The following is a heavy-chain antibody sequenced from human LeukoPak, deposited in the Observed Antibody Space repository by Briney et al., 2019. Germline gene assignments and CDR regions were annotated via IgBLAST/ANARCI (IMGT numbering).Heavy chain of an antibody. Sequence: GGSLRLSCAASGFSSYSLNWVRQAPGKGLEWVSSISSGSDYIYYADSVKGRFTISRDNPKNSLYLQMNSLRAEDTAIYYCARDPWGTHAYWGQGTLVTVSS. CDR2: ISSGSDYI. CDR3: ARDPWGTHAY. J-gene: IGHJ4*02. D-gene: IGHD3-16*01. V-gene: IGHV3-21*01. CDR1: GFSSYS.